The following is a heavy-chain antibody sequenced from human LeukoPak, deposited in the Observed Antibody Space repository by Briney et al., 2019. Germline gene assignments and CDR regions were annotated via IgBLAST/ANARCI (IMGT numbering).Heavy chain of an antibody. J-gene: IGHJ5*02. CDR3: ARDAPAAINRGGVYNWFDR. V-gene: IGHV1-18*01. CDR1: GYTFTSYG. Sequence: ASVKVSCKASGYTFTSYGISWVRQAPGQGLEWMGWISAYNGNTNYAQKLQGRVTMTTDTSTSTAYMELRSLRSDDTAVYYCARDAPAAINRGGVYNWFDRWGQGTLVTVSS. CDR2: ISAYNGNT. D-gene: IGHD2-2*02.